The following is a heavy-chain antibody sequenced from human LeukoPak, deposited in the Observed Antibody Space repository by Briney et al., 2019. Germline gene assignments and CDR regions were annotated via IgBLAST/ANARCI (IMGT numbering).Heavy chain of an antibody. Sequence: SETLSLTCTVSGGSISSYYWSWIRQPPGKGLEWIGYIYYSGSTNYNPSLKSRVTISVDTSKNQFSLKLSSVTAADTAVYYCARRPGALSEWDSWGQGTLVTVSS. J-gene: IGHJ4*02. V-gene: IGHV4-59*08. CDR2: IYYSGST. CDR3: ARRPGALSEWDS. CDR1: GGSISSYY. D-gene: IGHD3-3*01.